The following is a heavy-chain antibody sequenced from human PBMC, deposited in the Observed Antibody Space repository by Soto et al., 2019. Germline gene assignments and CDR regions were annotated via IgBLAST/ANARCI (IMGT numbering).Heavy chain of an antibody. CDR2: ISAYNGNT. D-gene: IGHD3-10*01. CDR3: ARDQGLGWFGDRYYFDY. J-gene: IGHJ4*02. Sequence: GASVKVSCKASGYTFTSYGISWVRQAPGQGLEWMGWISAYNGNTNYAQKLQGRVTMTTDTSTSTAYMELRSLRSDDTAVYYCARDQGLGWFGDRYYFDYWGQGTLVTVSS. CDR1: GYTFTSYG. V-gene: IGHV1-18*01.